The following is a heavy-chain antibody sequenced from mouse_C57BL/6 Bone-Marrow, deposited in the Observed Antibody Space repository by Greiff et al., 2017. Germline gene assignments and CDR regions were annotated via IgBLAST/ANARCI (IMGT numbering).Heavy chain of an antibody. CDR2: IDPENGDT. Sequence: EVQLQQSGAELVRPGASVKLSCTASGFNIKDDYMHWVQQRPEQGLEWIGWIDPENGDTEYASKFQGKATITADTSSNTAYLQLSSLTSEDTSVYYCTTWAYYFDYWGQGTTLTVSS. J-gene: IGHJ2*01. CDR3: TTWAYYFDY. V-gene: IGHV14-4*01. CDR1: GFNIKDDY.